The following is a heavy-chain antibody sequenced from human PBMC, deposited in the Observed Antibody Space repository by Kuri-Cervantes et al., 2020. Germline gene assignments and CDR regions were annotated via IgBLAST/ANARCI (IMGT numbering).Heavy chain of an antibody. J-gene: IGHJ6*03. Sequence: SVKVSCKASGFTFTSSAVQWVRQARGQRLEWIGWIVVGSGNTNYAQKFQERVTITRDMSTSTAYMELSSLRSEDTAVYYCARGELVYDYYYYYMDVWGKGTTVTVSS. V-gene: IGHV1-58*01. CDR2: IVVGSGNT. CDR3: ARGELVYDYYYYYMDV. CDR1: GFTFTSSA. D-gene: IGHD2-8*01.